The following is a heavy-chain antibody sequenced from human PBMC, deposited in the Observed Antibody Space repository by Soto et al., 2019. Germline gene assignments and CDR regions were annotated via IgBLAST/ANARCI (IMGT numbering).Heavy chain of an antibody. CDR1: GYTFTSYG. V-gene: IGHV1-18*01. CDR3: ARDIGWNDVSVGYYYYGMDV. J-gene: IGHJ6*02. Sequence: AASVKVSCKASGYTFTSYGISWVRQAPGQGLEWMGWISAYNGNTNYAQKLQGRVTMTTDTSTSTAYMELRSLRSDDTAVYYCARDIGWNDVSVGYYYYGMDVWGQGTTVTVSS. D-gene: IGHD1-1*01. CDR2: ISAYNGNT.